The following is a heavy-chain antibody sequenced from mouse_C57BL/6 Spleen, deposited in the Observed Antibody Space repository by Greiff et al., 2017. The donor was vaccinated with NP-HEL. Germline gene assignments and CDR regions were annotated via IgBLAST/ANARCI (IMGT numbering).Heavy chain of an antibody. Sequence: QVQLQQSGAELVRPGASVTLSCKASGYTFTDYEMHWVKQTPVHGLEWIGAIDPETGGTAYNQKFKGKAILTADKSSSTAYMELRSLTSEDSAVYYCTRSFITTVVATLDFDYWGQGTTLTVSS. CDR3: TRSFITTVVATLDFDY. D-gene: IGHD1-1*01. CDR2: IDPETGGT. V-gene: IGHV1-15*01. J-gene: IGHJ2*01. CDR1: GYTFTDYE.